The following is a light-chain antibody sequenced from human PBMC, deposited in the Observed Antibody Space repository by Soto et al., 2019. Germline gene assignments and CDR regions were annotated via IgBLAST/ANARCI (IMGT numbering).Light chain of an antibody. Sequence: TVLTQSPGTLSLSPWERATLSCRASQSISSYLAWYQQKPGQAPRLLIYDASSRATGIPARFSGSGSGTEFTLTISSLQSEDFAVYYCQQYNEWPPFTFGQGTRLEIK. CDR3: QQYNEWPPFT. CDR2: DAS. J-gene: IGKJ5*01. V-gene: IGKV3D-15*01. CDR1: QSISSY.